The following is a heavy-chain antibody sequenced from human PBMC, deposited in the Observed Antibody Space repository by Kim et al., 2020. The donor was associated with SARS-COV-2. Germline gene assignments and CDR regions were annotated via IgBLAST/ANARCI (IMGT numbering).Heavy chain of an antibody. CDR3: ARDHPLKPGIVVVVAATDAFDI. CDR1: GGSISSYY. V-gene: IGHV4-4*07. D-gene: IGHD2-15*01. J-gene: IGHJ3*02. CDR2: IYTSGST. Sequence: SETLSLTCTVSGGSISSYYWSWIRQPAGKGLEWIGRIYTSGSTNYNPSLKSRVTMSVDTSKNQFSLKLSSVTAADTAVYYCARDHPLKPGIVVVVAATDAFDIWGQGTMVTVSS.